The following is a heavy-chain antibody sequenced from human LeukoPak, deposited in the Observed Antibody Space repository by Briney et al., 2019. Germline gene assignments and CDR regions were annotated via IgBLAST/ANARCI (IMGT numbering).Heavy chain of an antibody. CDR1: GGSISSYY. V-gene: IGHV4-4*08. Sequence: PSETLSLTCTVSGGSISSYYWSWIRQPPGKGLEWIGYIYTSGSTNYNPSLKSRVTMSVDTSKNQFSLKLSSVTAADTAVYYCARGENYYGSGTSYYYYYYMDVWGKGTTVTVSS. J-gene: IGHJ6*03. CDR3: ARGENYYGSGTSYYYYYYMDV. D-gene: IGHD3-10*01. CDR2: IYTSGST.